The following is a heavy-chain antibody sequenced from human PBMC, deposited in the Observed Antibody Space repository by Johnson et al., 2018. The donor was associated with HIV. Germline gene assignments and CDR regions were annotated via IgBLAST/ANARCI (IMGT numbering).Heavy chain of an antibody. V-gene: IGHV3-33*01. CDR1: GFTFSSYG. CDR3: VRGGLGYQNIHDALDI. J-gene: IGHJ3*02. CDR2: IWYDGNNK. D-gene: IGHD2-2*01. Sequence: QVQLVESGGGVVQPGRSLRLSCAASGFTFSSYGMHWVRQAPGKGLQWVAAIWYDGNNKYYADSVKGRFTVSRDNSKNTLYLQMNSLRAEDTALYYCVRGGLGYQNIHDALDIWGQGTMATVSS.